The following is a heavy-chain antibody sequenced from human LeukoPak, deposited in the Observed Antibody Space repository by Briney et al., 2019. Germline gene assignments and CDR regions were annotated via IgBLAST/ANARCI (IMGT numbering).Heavy chain of an antibody. Sequence: SETLSLTCTVSGGSISSGSYYWSWIRQPAGKGLEWIGRIYTSGSTNYNPSLKSRVTISVDTSKNQFSLKLSSVTAADTAVYYCARLSTVTTSFDYWGQGTLVTVSS. J-gene: IGHJ4*02. CDR2: IYTSGST. CDR3: ARLSTVTTSFDY. D-gene: IGHD4-11*01. V-gene: IGHV4-61*02. CDR1: GGSISSGSYY.